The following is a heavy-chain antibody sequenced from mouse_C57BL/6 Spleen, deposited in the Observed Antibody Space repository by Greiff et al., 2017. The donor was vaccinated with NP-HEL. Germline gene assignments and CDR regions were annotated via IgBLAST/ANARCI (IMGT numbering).Heavy chain of an antibody. V-gene: IGHV1-4*01. CDR1: GYTFTSYT. Sequence: VQLQQSGAELARPGASVKMSCKASGYTFTSYTMHWVKQRPGQGLEWIGYIHPSSGYTKYNQKFKDKATLAADKSSSTAYMQLSSLTSEDSAVYYCARDYGSSSEFAYWGQGTLVTVAA. J-gene: IGHJ3*01. D-gene: IGHD1-1*01. CDR2: IHPSSGYT. CDR3: ARDYGSSSEFAY.